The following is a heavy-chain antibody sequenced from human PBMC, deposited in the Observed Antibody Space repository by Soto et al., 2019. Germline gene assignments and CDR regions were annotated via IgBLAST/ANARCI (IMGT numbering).Heavy chain of an antibody. J-gene: IGHJ1*01. CDR1: EFTFSSYG. Sequence: QVQLVESGGGVVQPGRSLRLSCAASEFTFSSYGMHWVRQAPGKGLEWVAVISYDGSNKYYADSVKGRFTISRDNSKNTLYMQMNSLRAEDTAVYYCAKDSWYYGSGSYLCHVQHWGQGTLVTVSS. V-gene: IGHV3-30*18. CDR3: AKDSWYYGSGSYLCHVQH. D-gene: IGHD3-10*01. CDR2: ISYDGSNK.